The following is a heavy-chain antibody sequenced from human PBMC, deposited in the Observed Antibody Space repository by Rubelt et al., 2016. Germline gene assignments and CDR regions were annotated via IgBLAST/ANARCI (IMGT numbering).Heavy chain of an antibody. Sequence: EVQLLESGGGLVQPGGCLRLSCAASGFAFSTYDMHWVRQAAGKGLEWVSSTGSTGDTYYLGSVEGRFTISRENAKKSLYLQMNSLRAGDTAVYYCVRAYYDTSGHLHFDYWGQGTLVTVSS. CDR3: VRAYYDTSGHLHFDY. CDR1: GFAFSTYD. D-gene: IGHD3-22*01. J-gene: IGHJ4*02. V-gene: IGHV3-13*01. CDR2: TGSTGDT.